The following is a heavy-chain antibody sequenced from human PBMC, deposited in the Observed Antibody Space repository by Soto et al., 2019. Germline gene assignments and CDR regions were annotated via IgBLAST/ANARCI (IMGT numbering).Heavy chain of an antibody. Sequence: EVLLVESGGGLVKPGGSLRLSCAASGFTFSDFSMNWVRQAPGKGLEWVSGISSNSAYIFYADSMKGRLTISRDNAKNSLYLQMSSLGAEDTAVYFCARSLPGAPFDYWGQGALVTVSS. CDR1: GFTFSDFS. V-gene: IGHV3-21*01. CDR2: ISSNSAYI. J-gene: IGHJ4*02. CDR3: ARSLPGAPFDY. D-gene: IGHD2-2*01.